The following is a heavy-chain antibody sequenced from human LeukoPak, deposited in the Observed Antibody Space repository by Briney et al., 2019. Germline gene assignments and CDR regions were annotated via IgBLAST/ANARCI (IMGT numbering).Heavy chain of an antibody. D-gene: IGHD3-10*01. J-gene: IGHJ4*02. CDR3: ARDWSEGSGSYIDY. CDR1: GFTFNRHA. CDR2: TSYDGSRQ. Sequence: GGSLRLSCEASGFTFNRHAMHWVRQTPDKGLEWLVVTSYDGSRQYYADFVRGRFTVSRENSKNTVFLQMNSLRVDDTAVYYCARDWSEGSGSYIDYWGQGALVTVSS. V-gene: IGHV3-30*04.